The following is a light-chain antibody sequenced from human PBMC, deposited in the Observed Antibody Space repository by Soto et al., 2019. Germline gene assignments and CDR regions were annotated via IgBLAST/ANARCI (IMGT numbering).Light chain of an antibody. CDR3: QQYNSYPRT. V-gene: IGKV1-5*03. CDR2: KAS. Sequence: DIQMTQSPSTLSASVEDRVTITCRASESISGWLAWYQQKPGKAPKLVIFKASTLESGVPSRFSGSGSGTEFTLSISSLQPDDFATYYCQQYNSYPRTFGQGTKVEIK. J-gene: IGKJ1*01. CDR1: ESISGW.